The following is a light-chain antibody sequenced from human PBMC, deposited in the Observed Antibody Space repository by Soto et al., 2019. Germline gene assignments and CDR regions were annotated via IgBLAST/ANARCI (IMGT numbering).Light chain of an antibody. CDR2: TTS. V-gene: IGKV1-39*01. CDR1: QNVTSY. CDR3: QQSYITPLT. J-gene: IGKJ4*01. Sequence: DIQMTQSPSSLSASVGDRVTITCRASQNVTSYLNWYQQKPGKAPNLLIYTTSTLQSGVPSRFSGGGSGTDFTLTISSLQAEDFAIYYCQQSYITPLTFGGGTKVEI.